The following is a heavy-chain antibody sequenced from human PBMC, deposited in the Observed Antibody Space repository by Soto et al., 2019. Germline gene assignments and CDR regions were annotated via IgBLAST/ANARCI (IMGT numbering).Heavy chain of an antibody. J-gene: IGHJ4*02. CDR3: ARARIAVAGKGFDY. D-gene: IGHD6-19*01. CDR2: INAGNGNT. V-gene: IGHV1-3*01. Sequence: ASVKVSCKASGYTFTSYAMHWVRQAPGQRLEWMGWINAGNGNTKYSQKFQGRVTITRDTSASTAYIELSSLRSEDTAVYYCARARIAVAGKGFDYWGQGTLVTVSS. CDR1: GYTFTSYA.